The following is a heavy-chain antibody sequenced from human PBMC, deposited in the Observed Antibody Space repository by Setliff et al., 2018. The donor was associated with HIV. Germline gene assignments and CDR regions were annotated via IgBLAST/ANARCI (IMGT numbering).Heavy chain of an antibody. J-gene: IGHJ6*03. CDR3: ARGTVVVPGAHDFYYYLEV. CDR2: INRSGST. D-gene: IGHD2-15*01. CDR1: GGSLSGDY. V-gene: IGHV4-34*01. Sequence: SETLSLTCAVYGGSLSGDYWSWIRQPPGKGLEWIGEINRSGSTNYSPPLKSRVTISVDRSTNQFSLNLRSVTAADTAVYYCARGTVVVPGAHDFYYYLEVWGKGTTVTVSS.